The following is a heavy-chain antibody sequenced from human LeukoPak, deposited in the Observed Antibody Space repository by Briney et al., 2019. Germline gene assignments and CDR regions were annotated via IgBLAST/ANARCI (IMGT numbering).Heavy chain of an antibody. CDR3: AKVPGDYYYMDV. J-gene: IGHJ6*03. V-gene: IGHV3-23*01. CDR2: ISGSGGST. Sequence: GGSLRLSCAASGFTFSSYAMNWVRQAPGKGLEWVSAISGSGGSTYYADSVKGRFTISRDNCKNTLYLQMNSLRAEDTAVYYCAKVPGDYYYMDVWGKGTTVTVSS. CDR1: GFTFSSYA.